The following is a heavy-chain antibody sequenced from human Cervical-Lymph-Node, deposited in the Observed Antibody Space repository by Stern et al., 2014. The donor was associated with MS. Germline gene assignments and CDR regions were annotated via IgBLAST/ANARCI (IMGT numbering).Heavy chain of an antibody. CDR3: ATATYGLVH. CDR2: IFPFFGTP. CDR1: GHTFASYG. J-gene: IGHJ4*02. D-gene: IGHD3-10*01. Sequence: QVQLVQSGAEVKKPGPSVKVSCKAAGHTFASYGISWVRQAPGKGLAWMGGIFPFFGTPIYAQKFQSRVTMTADEATTTAYMDLTSLSVEDTAVYYCATATYGLVHWGQGTLVTVSS. V-gene: IGHV1-69*01.